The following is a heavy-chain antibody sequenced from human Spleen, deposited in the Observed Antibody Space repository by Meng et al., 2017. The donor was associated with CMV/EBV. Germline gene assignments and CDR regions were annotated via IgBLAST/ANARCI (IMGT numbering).Heavy chain of an antibody. CDR2: ISTAGGTT. Sequence: GESLKISCAASGFSFVTYYMNWVRQAPGKGLEWVAYISTAGGTTYYADSVKGRFTVSRDNAKSSLFLQMNSLRAGDTAVYYCARAGALWFGGGLDVWGQGTTVTVSS. CDR1: GFSFVTYY. J-gene: IGHJ6*02. CDR3: ARAGALWFGGGLDV. D-gene: IGHD3-10*01. V-gene: IGHV3-48*04.